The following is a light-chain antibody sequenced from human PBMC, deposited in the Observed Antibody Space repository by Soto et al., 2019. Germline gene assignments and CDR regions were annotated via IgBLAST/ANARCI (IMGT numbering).Light chain of an antibody. CDR2: GAS. V-gene: IGKV3D-15*01. Sequence: EIILTQSPDTLSLSPAEIATLSFSSIQTVSINYLAWCQQRPGQAPRLLIYGASTRAAGIPDRFSGSGSGTEFTLTISTLQSEDFAIYYCQHYNNWPPWTFGQGTKVDI. J-gene: IGKJ1*01. CDR3: QHYNNWPPWT. CDR1: QTVSIN.